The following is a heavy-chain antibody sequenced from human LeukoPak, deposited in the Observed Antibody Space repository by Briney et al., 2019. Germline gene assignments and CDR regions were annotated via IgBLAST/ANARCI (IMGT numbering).Heavy chain of an antibody. Sequence: GGSLRLSCAASGFTFSSHGMNWVRQAPGKGLEWVSSISSSSSYIYYADSVKGRFTISRDNAKNSLYLQMNSLRAEDTAVYYCARDHYDFWSGYYWFDYWGQGTLVTVSS. D-gene: IGHD3-3*01. CDR2: ISSSSSYI. V-gene: IGHV3-21*01. J-gene: IGHJ4*02. CDR1: GFTFSSHG. CDR3: ARDHYDFWSGYYWFDY.